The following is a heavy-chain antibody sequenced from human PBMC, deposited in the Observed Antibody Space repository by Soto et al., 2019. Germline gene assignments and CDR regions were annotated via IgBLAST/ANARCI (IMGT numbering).Heavy chain of an antibody. CDR1: GFSFNNYE. V-gene: IGHV3-48*03. D-gene: IGHD3-16*02. CDR2: ITSSGATI. J-gene: IGHJ6*02. CDR3: ARGYRRVDV. Sequence: AGGSLRLSCAASGFSFNNYEMNWVRQAPGKGLEWISYITSSGATIYYADSVKGRFTISRDNAKNSLYLQMNGLRVDDTAHYYCARGYRRVDVWGQGTTVTVSS.